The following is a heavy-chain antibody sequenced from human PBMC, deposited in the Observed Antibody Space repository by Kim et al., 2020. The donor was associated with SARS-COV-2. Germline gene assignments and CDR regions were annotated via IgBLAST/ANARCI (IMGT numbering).Heavy chain of an antibody. CDR1: GFTFSSYA. J-gene: IGHJ1*01. Sequence: GGSLRLSCAASGFTFSSYAMPWVRQTPGKGLEWVSSFSCDCLTHYSASFMFRFFISSINSSNILFLLLINLLTADSPVFYFCSYHWAWCHVYFWGHGTLV. V-gene: IGHV3-23*01. CDR3: CSYHWAWCHVYF. CDR2: FSCDCLT. D-gene: IGHD2-8*01.